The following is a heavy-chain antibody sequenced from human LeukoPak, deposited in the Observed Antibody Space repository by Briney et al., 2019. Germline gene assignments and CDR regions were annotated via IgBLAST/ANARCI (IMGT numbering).Heavy chain of an antibody. CDR2: INPSGGST. CDR3: ARGGHSSGYYYGDGAFDI. V-gene: IGHV1-46*01. J-gene: IGHJ3*02. Sequence: GASVKVSCKASGYTFTGYYMHWVRQAPGQGLEWMGIINPSGGSTSYAQKFQGRVTMTRDTSTSTVYMELSSLRSEDTAVYYCARGGHSSGYYYGDGAFDIWGQGTMVTVSS. CDR1: GYTFTGYY. D-gene: IGHD3-22*01.